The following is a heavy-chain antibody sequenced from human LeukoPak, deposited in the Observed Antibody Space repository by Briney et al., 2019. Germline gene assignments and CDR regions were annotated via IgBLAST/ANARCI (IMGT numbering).Heavy chain of an antibody. V-gene: IGHV3-30*02. Sequence: PGGSLRLSCAASGFTFSNYGIHWVRQAPGKGLEWVAFIRNDGSNKYYADSVKGRFTISTDNSKSTLYLQMNSLRGDDTAVYYCANSPHRQYQLLKPDYYYYYMDVWGTGTTVTISS. D-gene: IGHD2-2*01. CDR2: IRNDGSNK. CDR3: ANSPHRQYQLLKPDYYYYYMDV. J-gene: IGHJ6*03. CDR1: GFTFSNYG.